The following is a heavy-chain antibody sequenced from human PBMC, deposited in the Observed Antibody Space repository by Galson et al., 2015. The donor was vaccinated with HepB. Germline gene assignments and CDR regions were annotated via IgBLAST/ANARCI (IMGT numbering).Heavy chain of an antibody. CDR2: IDPSDSYT. CDR3: ARHPGVRDWFDP. Sequence: QSGAEVKKPGESLRISCKGSGYSFTSYWISWVRQMPGKGLEWMGRIDPSDSYTNYSPSFQGHVTISADRSISTAYLQWSSLKASDTAMYYCARHPGVRDWFDPWGQGTLVTVSS. CDR1: GYSFTSYW. D-gene: IGHD2-8*01. J-gene: IGHJ5*02. V-gene: IGHV5-10-1*01.